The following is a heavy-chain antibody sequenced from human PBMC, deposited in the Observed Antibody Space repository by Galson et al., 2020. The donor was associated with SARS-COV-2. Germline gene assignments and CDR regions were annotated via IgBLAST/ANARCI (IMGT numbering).Heavy chain of an antibody. D-gene: IGHD6-19*01. V-gene: IGHV1-2*02. CDR2: INPSLGSV. J-gene: IGHJ6*02. CDR1: GYRFTGYY. Sequence: ASVKVSCKASGYRFTGYYIHWVRQAPGQGPQYMGWINPSLGSVGYGQNLQDRVTMASDMSISTAYMELSSLRFDDTAVYYCARGLSGGWPSYHFYGMDVWGQGTTVTVSS. CDR3: ARGLSGGWPSYHFYGMDV.